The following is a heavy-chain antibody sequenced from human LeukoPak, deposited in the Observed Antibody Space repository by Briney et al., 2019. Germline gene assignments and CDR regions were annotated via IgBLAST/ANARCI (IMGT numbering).Heavy chain of an antibody. D-gene: IGHD3-22*01. CDR1: GFTFSSYA. V-gene: IGHV3-30-3*01. J-gene: IGHJ3*02. CDR3: ARPTYYYDSRGAFDI. Sequence: GGSLRLSCAASGFTFSSYAMHWVRQAPGKGLEWVAVISYDGSNKYYADSVKCRFTISRDNSKNTLYLQMNSLRAEDTAVYYCARPTYYYDSRGAFDIWGQGTMVTVSS. CDR2: ISYDGSNK.